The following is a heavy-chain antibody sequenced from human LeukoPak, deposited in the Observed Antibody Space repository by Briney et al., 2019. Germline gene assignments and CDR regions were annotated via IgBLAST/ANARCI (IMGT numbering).Heavy chain of an antibody. J-gene: IGHJ5*02. V-gene: IGHV3-30*18. CDR3: AKEGTPQVSTWYDL. Sequence: PGGSLRLSCAASGVTLSPYGMHWVRKAPGKGLEWVAVISYEGGTQHYADSVKGRFIISRDNPRNTLYPQMNILRTEDTAVYYCAKEGTPQVSTWYDLWGQGTQVIVSS. CDR1: GVTLSPYG. D-gene: IGHD3-10*01. CDR2: ISYEGGTQ.